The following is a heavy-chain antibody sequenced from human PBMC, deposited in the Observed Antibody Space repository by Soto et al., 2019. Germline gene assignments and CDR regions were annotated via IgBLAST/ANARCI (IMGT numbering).Heavy chain of an antibody. CDR1: GGSISSYY. CDR2: IYYSGST. Sequence: SETLSLTCTVSGGSISSYYWSWIRQPPGKGLEWIGYIYYSGSTNYNPSLKSRVTISVDTSKNQFSLKLSSVTAADTAVYYCTRDIGLGIAARPWGNWFDPWGQGTLVTVSS. D-gene: IGHD6-6*01. CDR3: TRDIGLGIAARPWGNWFDP. V-gene: IGHV4-59*01. J-gene: IGHJ5*02.